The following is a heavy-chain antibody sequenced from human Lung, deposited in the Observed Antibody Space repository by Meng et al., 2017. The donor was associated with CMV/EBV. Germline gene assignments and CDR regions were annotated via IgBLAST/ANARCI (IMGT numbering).Heavy chain of an antibody. J-gene: IGHJ4*02. D-gene: IGHD3-3*01. CDR2: IRSKGYGGTR. V-gene: IGHV3-49*04. CDR1: GFSFGDYA. Sequence: SCTASGFSFGDYAMNWVRQAPGKGLEWVGFIRSKGYGGTREYAASVKGRFTISRDDSKTIAYLQMNSLKTEDTAVYYCTRGGTIFGMVTSFDYWGQG. CDR3: TRGGTIFGMVTSFDY.